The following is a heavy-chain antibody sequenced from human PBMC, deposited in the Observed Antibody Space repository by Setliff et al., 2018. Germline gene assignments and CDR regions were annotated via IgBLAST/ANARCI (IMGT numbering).Heavy chain of an antibody. Sequence: ASVKVSCKASGYTFTAYDIHWMRQAPGQSLERMGWINGVNGNTKYSQNFQGRVTFTSDTSANTAFMELSSLRSEDSSMYYCARGQTVGPNSGKDYWGQGTLVTVSS. V-gene: IGHV1-3*01. CDR3: ARGQTVGPNSGKDY. CDR2: INGVNGNT. CDR1: GYTFTAYD. D-gene: IGHD1-26*01. J-gene: IGHJ4*02.